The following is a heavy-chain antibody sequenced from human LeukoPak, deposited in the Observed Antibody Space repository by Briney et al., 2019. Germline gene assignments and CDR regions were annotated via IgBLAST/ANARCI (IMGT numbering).Heavy chain of an antibody. CDR3: AKDLRHTDYGLLNLIDY. Sequence: GGSLRLSCAASGFTFSSYGMHWVRQAPGKGLEWVAVISYDGSNKYYADSVKGRFTISRDNSKNTLYLQMNSLTAEDTAVYYCAKDLRHTDYGLLNLIDYWGQGTLVTVSS. V-gene: IGHV3-30*18. CDR2: ISYDGSNK. D-gene: IGHD4-17*01. CDR1: GFTFSSYG. J-gene: IGHJ4*02.